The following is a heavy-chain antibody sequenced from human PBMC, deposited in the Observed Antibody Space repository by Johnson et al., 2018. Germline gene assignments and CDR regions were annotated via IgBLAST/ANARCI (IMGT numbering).Heavy chain of an antibody. J-gene: IGHJ3*02. Sequence: VQLVQSGAEVKKAGESLSISCKGSGYSFTTYWIGWVRQMPGKGLEWMGIVNPSDSDTRYSPSFQGQVTVSADKSISTAYLQWSSLKASDTAMYYCASRIVNYPFDIWGQGTRVTVSS. CDR3: ASRIVNYPFDI. CDR2: VNPSDSDT. V-gene: IGHV5-51*01. D-gene: IGHD3-16*02. CDR1: GYSFTTYW.